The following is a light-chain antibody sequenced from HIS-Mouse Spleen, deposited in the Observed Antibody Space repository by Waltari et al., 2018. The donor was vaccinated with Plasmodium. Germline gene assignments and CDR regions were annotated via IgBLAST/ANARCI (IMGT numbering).Light chain of an antibody. CDR2: AAS. CDR1: QSISSY. CDR3: QQHYSNPSHT. J-gene: IGKJ4*01. V-gene: IGKV1-39*01. Sequence: DIQMTQSPSSLSASVGDRVTITCRASQSISSYLNWYQQKPGKAPKRLIYAASSLQSGVPSRFSGSGSGTEFTLTISSLQPEDFATYYCQQHYSNPSHTFGGGTKVEIK.